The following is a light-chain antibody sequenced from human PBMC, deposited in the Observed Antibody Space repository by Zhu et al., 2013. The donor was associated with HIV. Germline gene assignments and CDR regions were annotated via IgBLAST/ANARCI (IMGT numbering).Light chain of an antibody. V-gene: IGKV1-5*01. CDR3: QQYYGYPWT. CDR2: NAS. Sequence: DIQMTQSPTAMSASVGDRVTITCRASHSLKTWLAWYQHQPGKGPKLLIYNASNLERGVPSRFSGSGSGADFTLTISSLQPDDFATYFCQQYYGYPWTFGQGTKVEVK. J-gene: IGKJ1*01. CDR1: HSLKTW.